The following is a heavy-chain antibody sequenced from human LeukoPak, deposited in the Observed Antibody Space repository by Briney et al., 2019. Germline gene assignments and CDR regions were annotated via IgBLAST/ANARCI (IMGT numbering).Heavy chain of an antibody. J-gene: IGHJ4*02. CDR1: GYTFTTYV. V-gene: IGHV1-18*01. CDR3: ARDLTAAGSSYADY. D-gene: IGHD6-13*01. Sequence: GASVKVSCKASGYTFTTYVISWVRQAPGQGLEWMGRISTYNGNTNYAQKFQGRVTMTTDTSTSTAYMELRSLRSDDTAVYYCARDLTAAGSSYADYWGQGTLVTVSS. CDR2: ISTYNGNT.